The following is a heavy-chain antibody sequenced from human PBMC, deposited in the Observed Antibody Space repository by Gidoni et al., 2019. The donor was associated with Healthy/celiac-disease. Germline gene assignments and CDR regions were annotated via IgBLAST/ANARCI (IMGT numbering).Heavy chain of an antibody. J-gene: IGHJ3*02. CDR3: AREQDRDAFDI. CDR2: IYYSGST. V-gene: IGHV4-59*01. CDR1: GGSISSYY. Sequence: QVQLQESGPGLVKPSETLSLTCPVSGGSISSYYWSWIRQPPGKGLEWIGYIYYSGSTNYNPSLKSRVTISVDTSKNQFSLKLSSVTAADTAVYYCAREQDRDAFDIWGQGTMVTVSS.